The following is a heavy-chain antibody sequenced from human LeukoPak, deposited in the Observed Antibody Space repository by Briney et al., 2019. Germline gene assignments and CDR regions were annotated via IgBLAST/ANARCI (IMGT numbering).Heavy chain of an antibody. D-gene: IGHD2-2*01. V-gene: IGHV1-2*02. J-gene: IGHJ6*03. Sequence: ASVKVSCKASGYTFTGYYMHWVRQAPGQGLEWMGWINRNSGGTNYAQKFQGRVTMTRDTSISTAYMELSRLRSDDTAVYYCARDLVRGPSICSSTSCPSRYYYYMDVWGKGTTVTISS. CDR2: INRNSGGT. CDR1: GYTFTGYY. CDR3: ARDLVRGPSICSSTSCPSRYYYYMDV.